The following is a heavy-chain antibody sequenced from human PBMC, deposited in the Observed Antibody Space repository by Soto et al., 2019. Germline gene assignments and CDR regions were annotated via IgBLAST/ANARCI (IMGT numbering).Heavy chain of an antibody. Sequence: QVQLVQSGAEVKKPGASVKVSCKASGYTFTGYYMHWVRQAPGQGREWMGWINPNSGGTNYAQKFQGWVTMTRDTSISTADMELSRLRSDDTAAYYCAREPFSRLNDAFDIWGQGTMVTVSS. V-gene: IGHV1-2*04. CDR1: GYTFTGYY. J-gene: IGHJ3*02. D-gene: IGHD2-2*01. CDR3: AREPFSRLNDAFDI. CDR2: INPNSGGT.